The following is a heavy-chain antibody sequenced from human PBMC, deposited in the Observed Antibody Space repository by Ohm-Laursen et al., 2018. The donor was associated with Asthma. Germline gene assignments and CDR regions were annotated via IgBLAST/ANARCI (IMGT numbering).Heavy chain of an antibody. Sequence: TLSLTCAVSSASFSSDSYYWGWIRQPPEKRLEWIGSIYYTGSPTYSPSLKTRVTISVDTSKNQFSLRLRSVTAADTAVYYCARQARYLTSGSYYSTFDSWGQGTLVTVSS. CDR3: ARQARYLTSGSYYSTFDS. CDR2: IYYTGSP. V-gene: IGHV4-39*01. CDR1: SASFSSDSYY. D-gene: IGHD3-10*01. J-gene: IGHJ4*02.